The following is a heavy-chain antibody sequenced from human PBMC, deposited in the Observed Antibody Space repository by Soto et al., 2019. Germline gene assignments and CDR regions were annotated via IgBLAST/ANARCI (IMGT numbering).Heavy chain of an antibody. CDR1: GFTFSSYW. D-gene: IGHD2-2*01. V-gene: IGHV3-74*01. CDR2: INSDGSGT. Sequence: GGSLRLSCAASGFTFSSYWMHWVRQAPGKGLVWVSRINSDGSGTSYADSVKGRFTISRDNAKNTLYLQMNSLRAEDTAVYYCARRVPAARGGWFDPWGQGTLVTVSS. CDR3: ARRVPAARGGWFDP. J-gene: IGHJ5*02.